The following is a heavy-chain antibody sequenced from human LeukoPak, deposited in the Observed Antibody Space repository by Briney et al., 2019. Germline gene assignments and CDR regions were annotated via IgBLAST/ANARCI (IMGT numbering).Heavy chain of an antibody. CDR1: GFTFSSYA. J-gene: IGHJ3*02. V-gene: IGHV3-23*01. CDR2: ISGSGGST. D-gene: IGHD6-13*01. CDR3: AKDRKPGIAAAGNGAFDI. Sequence: GGSLRLSCAASGFTFSSYAMSWVRQAPGKGLEWVSAISGSGGSTYYADSVKGRFTISRDNSKNTLYLQMNSLRAEDTAVYYCAKDRKPGIAAAGNGAFDIWGQGTMVTVSS.